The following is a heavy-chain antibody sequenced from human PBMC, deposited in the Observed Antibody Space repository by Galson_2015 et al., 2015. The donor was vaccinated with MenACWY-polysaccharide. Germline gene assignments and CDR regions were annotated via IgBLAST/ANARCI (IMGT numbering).Heavy chain of an antibody. CDR2: ISRDGGRL. V-gene: IGHV3-30*18. J-gene: IGHJ4*02. CDR1: GFTFSSYG. D-gene: IGHD2-2*01. Sequence: SLRLSCAASGFTFSSYGIYWVRQVPGKGLEWLAAISRDGGRLYYADSVKGRFTISRDNSKNTVSLQMNSLRAEDTAVFYCVKERQWGTSSLDFWGQGTLVTVSS. CDR3: VKERQWGTSSLDF.